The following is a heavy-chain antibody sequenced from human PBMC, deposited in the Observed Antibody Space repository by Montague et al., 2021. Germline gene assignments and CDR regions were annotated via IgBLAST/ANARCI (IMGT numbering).Heavy chain of an antibody. J-gene: IGHJ5*02. CDR3: ARVFSSWYVGWFDP. CDR2: INYSGNS. V-gene: IGHV4-39*07. Sequence: SETLSLTCTVSGASVTSNNCNWGCIRQSPGMDLEWIVNINYSGNSFYQPSLKSRITMAVDTSENPFSLKHSSVTAADTAIYYCARVFSSWYVGWFDPWGQGTMVTVSS. D-gene: IGHD6-13*01. CDR1: GASVTSNNCN.